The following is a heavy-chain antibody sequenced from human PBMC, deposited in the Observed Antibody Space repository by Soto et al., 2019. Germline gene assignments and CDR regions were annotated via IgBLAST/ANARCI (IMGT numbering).Heavy chain of an antibody. V-gene: IGHV1-8*02. CDR1: GYTFTSYD. Sequence: ASVKVSCKASGYTFTSYDINWVRQATGQGLEWMGWMNPNSGITGYAQKFQGRVTMTRNTSISTAYMELSSLRSEDTAVYYCARGPPDSSSSWYYYYYMDVWGKGTTVTVSS. CDR2: MNPNSGIT. D-gene: IGHD6-6*01. J-gene: IGHJ6*03. CDR3: ARGPPDSSSSWYYYYYMDV.